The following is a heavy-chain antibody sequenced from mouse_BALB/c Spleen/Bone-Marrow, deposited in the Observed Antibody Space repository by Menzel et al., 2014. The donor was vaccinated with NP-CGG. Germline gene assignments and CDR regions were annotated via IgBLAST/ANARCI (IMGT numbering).Heavy chain of an antibody. D-gene: IGHD1-2*01. J-gene: IGHJ4*01. CDR3: ARIGNFHYYGYYDMDY. V-gene: IGHV5-17*02. CDR1: GFTFSTFG. Sequence: EVNVVDSGGGLVQPGGSRKLSCAASGFTFSTFGMHWVRQAPEKGLEWIAYISSGSSTIYYADTVKGRFTISRDNPKNTLFLQMTSLRSEDTAMYYCARIGNFHYYGYYDMDYWGQGTSVTVSS. CDR2: ISSGSSTI.